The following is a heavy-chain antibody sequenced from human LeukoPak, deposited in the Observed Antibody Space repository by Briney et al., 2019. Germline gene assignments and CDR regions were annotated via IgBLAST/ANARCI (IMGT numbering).Heavy chain of an antibody. J-gene: IGHJ5*02. CDR1: GGSISSGDYY. V-gene: IGHV4-30-4*01. CDR3: ARVGDCGGDCYSVDWFDP. Sequence: SETLSLTCTVSGGSISSGDYYWSWIRQPPGKGLDWIGYIYYTGSTYYNPSLKSRVTISVDTSKTQCSVKMSSVTAADTAVYYCARVGDCGGDCYSVDWFDPWGQGTLVTVSS. D-gene: IGHD2-21*02. CDR2: IYYTGST.